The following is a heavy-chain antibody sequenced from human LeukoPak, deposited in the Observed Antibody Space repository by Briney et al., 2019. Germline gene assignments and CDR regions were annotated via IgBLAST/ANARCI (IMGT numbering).Heavy chain of an antibody. CDR2: INEDGSAQ. Sequence: GGTLRLSCAASGVTFRTYWMTWVRQAPGKGLEWVANINEDGSAQYNVDSVEGRFTTSRDNAKNSLHLQVNTLRPEDTAVYYCATHNLFRFEYWGQGTLVTVRS. CDR1: GVTFRTYW. J-gene: IGHJ4*02. CDR3: ATHNLFRFEY. D-gene: IGHD2-21*01. V-gene: IGHV3-7*01.